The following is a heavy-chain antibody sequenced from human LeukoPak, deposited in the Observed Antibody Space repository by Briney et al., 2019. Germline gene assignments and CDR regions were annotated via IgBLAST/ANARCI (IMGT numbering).Heavy chain of an antibody. CDR1: GFSFSNDA. Sequence: GGSLRLSCAASGFSFSNDAMSWVRQAPGKGLQWVSTIGGSGDTTYYADSVKGRFTISRDNSKITLDLQMNSLRADDTAVYYCAKGDSNSRSGTYYMHVWGKGTTVTVSS. V-gene: IGHV3-23*01. CDR2: IGGSGDTT. CDR3: AKGDSNSRSGTYYMHV. J-gene: IGHJ6*03. D-gene: IGHD6-6*01.